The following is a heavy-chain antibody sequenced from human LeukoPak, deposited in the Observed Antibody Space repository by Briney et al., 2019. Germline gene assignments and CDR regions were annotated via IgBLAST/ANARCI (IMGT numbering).Heavy chain of an antibody. CDR3: ARDYCSGGTCYSGYGY. D-gene: IGHD2-15*01. J-gene: IGHJ4*02. CDR1: GFTVSSNY. V-gene: IGHV3-53*01. Sequence: GGSLRLSCAASGFTVSSNYMSWVRQAPGKGLEWVSVIYSGGSKYYADSVKGRFTISRDNSKNTLYLQMNSLRAEDTAVYYCARDYCSGGTCYSGYGYWGQGTLVTVSS. CDR2: IYSGGSK.